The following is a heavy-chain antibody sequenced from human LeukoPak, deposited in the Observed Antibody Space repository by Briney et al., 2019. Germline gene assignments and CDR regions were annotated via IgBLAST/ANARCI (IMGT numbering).Heavy chain of an antibody. V-gene: IGHV3-7*04. J-gene: IGHJ4*02. CDR3: ARGLGAPDH. CDR1: GFTFTSYW. CDR2: IKQGGSKR. D-gene: IGHD6-6*01. Sequence: GGSLTLSCAASGFTFTSYWMSWVRQAPGKGLEWVANIKQGGSKRNYVESEKGRFTISRDDAKNSLSLQMNSLRAEDTAVYYCARGLGAPDHWGEGTMVSVS.